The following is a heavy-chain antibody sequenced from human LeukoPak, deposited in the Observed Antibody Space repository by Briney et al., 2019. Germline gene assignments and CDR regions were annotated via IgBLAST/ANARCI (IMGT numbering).Heavy chain of an antibody. CDR2: IYNSGST. Sequence: SQTLSLTCVVSGGSISRGSYYWNWIRQPAGKGLEWMGRIYNSGSTNYNPSLKSRVTISVDTSRNQLSLQLTSVTAADTAVYYCARHGVLYFDSWGQGTLVIVSS. CDR1: GGSISRGSYY. CDR3: ARHGVLYFDS. D-gene: IGHD3-10*01. V-gene: IGHV4-61*02. J-gene: IGHJ4*02.